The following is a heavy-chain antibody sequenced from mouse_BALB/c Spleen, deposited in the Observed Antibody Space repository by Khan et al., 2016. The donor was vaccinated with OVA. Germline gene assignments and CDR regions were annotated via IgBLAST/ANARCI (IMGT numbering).Heavy chain of an antibody. Sequence: EVQRVESGGALVKPGGSLKLSCAAAGFTFSSFGMSWVRQTPDKRLEWVATISSGGSYPYYPDSLKGRFTISRDNAKNTRKLQISSLRTEDTAKYYWARKYGHVAMDDWGQGTSVTVSS. D-gene: IGHD2-2*01. CDR3: ARKYGHVAMDD. J-gene: IGHJ4*01. V-gene: IGHV5-6*01. CDR2: ISSGGSYP. CDR1: GFTFSSFG.